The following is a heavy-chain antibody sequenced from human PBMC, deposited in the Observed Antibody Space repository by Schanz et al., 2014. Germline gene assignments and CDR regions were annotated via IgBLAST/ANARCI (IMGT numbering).Heavy chain of an antibody. V-gene: IGHV3-13*01. Sequence: EVQLVESGGGLVQPGGSLRLSCVASGFAFSSHDMHWVRQVTGKGLQWVSAIHSTGETYYPDSVQGRFTISRENTKNSLYLQMTNMRAGDTASYYCARVVRDSGYVRHWFFDLWGRGTSVTVSS. CDR1: GFAFSSHD. CDR3: ARVVRDSGYVRHWFFDL. J-gene: IGHJ2*01. D-gene: IGHD5-12*01. CDR2: IHSTGET.